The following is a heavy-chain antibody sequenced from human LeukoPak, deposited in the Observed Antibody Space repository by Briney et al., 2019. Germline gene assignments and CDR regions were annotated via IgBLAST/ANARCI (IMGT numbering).Heavy chain of an antibody. CDR2: NSGTVGST. V-gene: IGHV3-23*01. CDR1: GFIFSSYA. Sequence: GGSLRLSCAASGFIFSSYAMSWVRQAPGKGLEWVSANSGTVGSTYYADSVKGRFTITRDNSKNSLYLQMNSLRAEDTAVYYCARDSHYYDSSGYYRWWGQGTLVTVSS. J-gene: IGHJ4*02. D-gene: IGHD3-22*01. CDR3: ARDSHYYDSSGYYRW.